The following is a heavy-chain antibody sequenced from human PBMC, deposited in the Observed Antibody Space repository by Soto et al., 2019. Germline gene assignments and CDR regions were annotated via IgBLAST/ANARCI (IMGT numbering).Heavy chain of an antibody. V-gene: IGHV4-59*11. CDR2: IFNSGST. Sequence: PSETLSLTCTVSGDSISSLYWSWIRQPPGKGLEWIGYIFNSGSTDYSPSLRGRVTISLDTSKNQFSLKLTSLTAADTAVYYCARGGSSSWHYFDFWGQGTLVTVSS. D-gene: IGHD6-13*01. J-gene: IGHJ4*02. CDR1: GDSISSLY. CDR3: ARGGSSSWHYFDF.